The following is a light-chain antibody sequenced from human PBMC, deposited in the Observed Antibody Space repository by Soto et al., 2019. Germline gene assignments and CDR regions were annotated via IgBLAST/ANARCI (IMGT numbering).Light chain of an antibody. CDR2: ATS. V-gene: IGKV3-15*01. Sequence: EIVMTQSPATLSVSPGERATLSCRASHRVSSYLAWYQQKPGQAPRLLIYATSTRATGIPARFSGSGSGTDFTLTISSLQSEDFAVYYCQQYNNWPLTFGRGTKVDIK. CDR1: HRVSSY. CDR3: QQYNNWPLT. J-gene: IGKJ4*01.